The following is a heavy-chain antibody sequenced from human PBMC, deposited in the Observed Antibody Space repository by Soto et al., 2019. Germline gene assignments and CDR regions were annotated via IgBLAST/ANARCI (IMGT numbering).Heavy chain of an antibody. CDR2: INPNSGGT. J-gene: IGHJ6*02. Sequence: GASVKVSCKASGYTFTGYYMHWVRQAPGQGLEWMGWINPNSGGTNYAQKFQGWVTMTRDTSISTAYMELSRLRSDDTAVYYCARGAIQYYYYGMDVWGQGTTVTVSS. CDR3: ARGAIQYYYYGMDV. CDR1: GYTFTGYY. V-gene: IGHV1-2*04.